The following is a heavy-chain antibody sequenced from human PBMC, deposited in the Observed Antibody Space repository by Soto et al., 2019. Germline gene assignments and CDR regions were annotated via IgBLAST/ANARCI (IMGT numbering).Heavy chain of an antibody. CDR1: GFTFSSYA. CDR2: ISGSGGST. D-gene: IGHD3-9*01. V-gene: IGHV3-23*01. CDR3: AKRYYDILTGYFPLDY. J-gene: IGHJ4*02. Sequence: GGSLRLSCAASGFTFSSYAMSWVRQAPGKGLEWVSAISGSGGSTYYADSVKGRFTISRDNSKNTLYLQMNSLRAEDTAVYYCAKRYYDILTGYFPLDYWGQGTLVTVS.